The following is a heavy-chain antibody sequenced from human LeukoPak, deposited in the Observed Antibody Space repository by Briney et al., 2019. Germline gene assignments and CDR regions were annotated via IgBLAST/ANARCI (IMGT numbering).Heavy chain of an antibody. V-gene: IGHV3-13*01. Sequence: PGGSLRLSCAASGFAFSSYDMHWVRQVSGKGLEWVSAIGHAGDTYYADSVKDRFAISREDAKNYFFLQMNSLRAGDTAVYFCAALGDSIYWGQGTLVTVSS. D-gene: IGHD1-26*01. CDR3: AALGDSIY. CDR1: GFAFSSYD. CDR2: IGHAGDT. J-gene: IGHJ4*02.